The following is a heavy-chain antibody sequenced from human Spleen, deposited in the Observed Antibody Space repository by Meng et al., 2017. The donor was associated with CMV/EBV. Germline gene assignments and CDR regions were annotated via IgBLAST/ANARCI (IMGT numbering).Heavy chain of an antibody. J-gene: IGHJ4*02. CDR2: IKSKTDGGTT. V-gene: IGHV3-15*01. CDR3: AKAGGQLVLSY. D-gene: IGHD6-6*01. CDR1: GFTFSNAW. Sequence: GGSLRLSCAASGFTFSNAWMSWVRQAPGKGLEWVGRIKSKTDGGTTDYAAPVKGRFTISRDNSKNTLYLQMNSLRAEDTAVYYCAKAGGQLVLSYWGQGTLVTVSS.